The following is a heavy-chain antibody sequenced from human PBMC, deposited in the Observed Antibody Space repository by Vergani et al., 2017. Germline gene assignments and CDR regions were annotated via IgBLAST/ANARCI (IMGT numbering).Heavy chain of an antibody. D-gene: IGHD3-22*01. J-gene: IGHJ4*02. V-gene: IGHV3-21*01. Sequence: EVQLVESGGGLVKPGGSLRLSCAASGFTFSSYSTNWVRQAPGKGLEWVSSISGRSTYTYYADSVKGRFTISRDNAKNSLYLQMNSLRADDTAVYYCGRWYNYDDSGNSDYLADCWDRGMLVTVSS. CDR1: GFTFSSYS. CDR3: GRWYNYDDSGNSDYLADC. CDR2: ISGRSTYT.